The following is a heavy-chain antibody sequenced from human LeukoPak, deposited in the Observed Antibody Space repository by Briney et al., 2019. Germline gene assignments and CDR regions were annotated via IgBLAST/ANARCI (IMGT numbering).Heavy chain of an antibody. J-gene: IGHJ4*02. D-gene: IGHD6-19*01. CDR3: ARASYSSGWYVPTLDY. V-gene: IGHV4-30-4*08. CDR2: IYYSGST. Sequence: SQTLSLTCTVSGGSISSGDYYWSWIRQPPGKGLEWIGYIYYSGSTYYNPSLKSRVTISVDTSKNQFSLKLSSVTAADTAVYYCARASYSSGWYVPTLDYWGQGTLVTVSS. CDR1: GGSISSGDYY.